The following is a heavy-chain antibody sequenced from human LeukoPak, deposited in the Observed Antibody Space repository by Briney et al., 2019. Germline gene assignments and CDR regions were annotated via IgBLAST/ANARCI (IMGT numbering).Heavy chain of an antibody. CDR3: ARGEGIVGSTGLSY. Sequence: ASVKVSCTASGYNFDGYYIHWVRQAPGQGLEWMAWINPNTDDTHFAQKFQDRVTLSRDNSISTAYLELRSLRYDDTAVYHCARGEGIVGSTGLSYWGQGTLVSVSS. CDR1: GYNFDGYY. D-gene: IGHD1-26*01. V-gene: IGHV1-2*02. CDR2: INPNTDDT. J-gene: IGHJ4*02.